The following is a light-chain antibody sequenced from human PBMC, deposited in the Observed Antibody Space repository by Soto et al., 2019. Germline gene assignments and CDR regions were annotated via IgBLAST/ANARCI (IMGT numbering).Light chain of an antibody. Sequence: QSALTQPASVSGSPGQSITISCTGTSSDVGGYNYVSWYQQHPGKAPKLTIYDVSNRPSGVFNRFSGSKSGNTASLTISGLQAEDEADYYCSSYTSSSTYVVFGGGTKLTVL. V-gene: IGLV2-14*01. J-gene: IGLJ2*01. CDR1: SSDVGGYNY. CDR2: DVS. CDR3: SSYTSSSTYVV.